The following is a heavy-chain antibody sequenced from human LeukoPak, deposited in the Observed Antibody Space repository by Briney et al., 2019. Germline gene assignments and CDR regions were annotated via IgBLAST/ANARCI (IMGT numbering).Heavy chain of an antibody. Sequence: GASVKVSCKASGYTFTSYGISWVRQAPGQGLEWMGWISAYNGNTNYAQKLQGRVTMTTDTSTSTAYMELRSLRSDDTAVYYCARVTPGELRYFDWSPDYWGQGTLVTVSS. J-gene: IGHJ4*02. CDR1: GYTFTSYG. CDR2: ISAYNGNT. V-gene: IGHV1-18*01. D-gene: IGHD3-9*01. CDR3: ARVTPGELRYFDWSPDY.